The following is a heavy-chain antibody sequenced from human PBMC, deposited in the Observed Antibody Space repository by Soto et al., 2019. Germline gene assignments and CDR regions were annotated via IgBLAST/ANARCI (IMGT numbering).Heavy chain of an antibody. V-gene: IGHV1-69*02. CDR1: GGTFSGYT. CDR2: IIPILGIA. J-gene: IGHJ6*02. D-gene: IGHD3-10*01. Sequence: QVQLVQSGAEVKKPGSSVKVSCKASGGTFSGYTISWVRQAPGQGLEWMGRIIPILGIANYAQKFQGRVTITSDKSTSTAYMELSSLRSEDTAVYYCARVYGSGSYYYYYYYGMDVWGQGTTVTVSS. CDR3: ARVYGSGSYYYYYYYGMDV.